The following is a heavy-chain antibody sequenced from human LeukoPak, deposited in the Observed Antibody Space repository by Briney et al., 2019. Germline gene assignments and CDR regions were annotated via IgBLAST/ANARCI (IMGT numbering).Heavy chain of an antibody. D-gene: IGHD4-11*01. CDR1: GFTFSRNW. CDR3: AREATLMTTVYYFDY. J-gene: IGHJ4*02. Sequence: GGSLRLSCAASGFTFSRNWMSWVRQAPGKGLEWVANIKHDGSEQYYVDSVKGRFTISRDNAKNSLYLRMNSRRAEDTAVYYCAREATLMTTVYYFDYWGQGTLVTVSS. V-gene: IGHV3-7*04. CDR2: IKHDGSEQ.